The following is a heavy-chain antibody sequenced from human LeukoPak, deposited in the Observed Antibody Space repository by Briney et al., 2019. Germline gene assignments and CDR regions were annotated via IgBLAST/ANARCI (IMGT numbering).Heavy chain of an antibody. CDR2: IYSGGST. CDR3: AILEDYYDSSGFGGY. Sequence: PGGSLRLSCAASGFTVSSNYMSWVRQAPGKGLEWVSVIYSGGSTYYADSVKGRFTISRDNSKNTLYLQMNSLRAEDTAVYYCAILEDYYDSSGFGGYWGQGTLVTVSS. J-gene: IGHJ4*02. CDR1: GFTVSSNY. D-gene: IGHD3-22*01. V-gene: IGHV3-53*01.